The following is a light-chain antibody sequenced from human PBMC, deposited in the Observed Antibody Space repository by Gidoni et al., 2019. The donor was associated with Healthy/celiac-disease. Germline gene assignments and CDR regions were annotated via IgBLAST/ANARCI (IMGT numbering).Light chain of an antibody. J-gene: IGKJ1*01. CDR1: QSVSSN. CDR3: QQYNNWPKT. V-gene: IGKV3-15*01. Sequence: EIVMTQSPATLSVSPGERATLSCSASQSVSSNLTWYQQKPGQSPSLLIYGASTRATGIPARFSVSWFGTEFTLTISSLQSEDFAVYYCQQYNNWPKTFGQGTKVEIK. CDR2: GAS.